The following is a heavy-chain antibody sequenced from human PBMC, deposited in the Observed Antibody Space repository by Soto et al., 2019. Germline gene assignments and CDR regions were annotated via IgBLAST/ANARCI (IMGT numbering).Heavy chain of an antibody. CDR2: IIPIFGTA. D-gene: IGHD2-15*01. V-gene: IGHV1-69*01. Sequence: QVQLVQSGAEVKKPGSSVKVSCKASGGTFSSYAISWVRQAPGQGLEWLGGIIPIFGTANYAQKFQGRVTITADESTSTAYMELISLRSEDTAVYYCASTYCSGGSCYRYGMDFWGQGTTVTVSS. J-gene: IGHJ6*02. CDR3: ASTYCSGGSCYRYGMDF. CDR1: GGTFSSYA.